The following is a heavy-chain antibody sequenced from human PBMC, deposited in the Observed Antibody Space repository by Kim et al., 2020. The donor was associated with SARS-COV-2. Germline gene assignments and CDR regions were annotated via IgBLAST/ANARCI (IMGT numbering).Heavy chain of an antibody. V-gene: IGHV3-7*03. CDR3: ASSLEVTGTRHVDF. D-gene: IGHD2-21*02. J-gene: IGHJ4*02. CDR2: IKQDGSDK. CDR1: GFTFNTYW. Sequence: GGSLRLSCAASGFTFNTYWMTWVRQAPGKGLEWVANIKQDGSDKYYVDSVRGRFTISRDNSKNSLYLQMNSLRVEDTAVYYCASSLEVTGTRHVDFWGRGTLVTVSS.